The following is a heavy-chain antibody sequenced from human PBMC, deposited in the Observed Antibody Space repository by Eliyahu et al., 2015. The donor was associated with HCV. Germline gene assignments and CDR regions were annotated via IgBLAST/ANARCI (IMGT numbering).Heavy chain of an antibody. V-gene: IGHV1-18*04. CDR2: ISAYNGNT. CDR1: GYXFXNYG. J-gene: IGHJ3*01. Sequence: QVQLVQSGAEVKKPGASVKVSCKASGYXFXNYGXXWVXQAPGXGLEWIGWISAYNGNTXYAQKLQGRVTMTTDTSTSTAYMALGSLRSDDTAVYYCASGPKTFLYYYDSSSYLDAFDLWGQGTMVTVSS. D-gene: IGHD3-22*01. CDR3: ASGPKTFLYYYDSSSYLDAFDL.